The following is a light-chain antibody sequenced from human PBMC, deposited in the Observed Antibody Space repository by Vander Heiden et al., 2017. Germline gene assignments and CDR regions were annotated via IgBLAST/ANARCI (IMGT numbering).Light chain of an antibody. J-gene: IGKJ1*01. Sequence: IFLTQSPGTLSLSPGESATLSCRASETVGSDLVWYQQRPGQPPRVIIYGASTRATGVPPRFSGSGSGTDFTLTINTLQSEDSAVYYCQQYNSWPPRISFGQGTKVEI. CDR1: ETVGSD. CDR2: GAS. V-gene: IGKV3-15*01. CDR3: QQYNSWPPRIS.